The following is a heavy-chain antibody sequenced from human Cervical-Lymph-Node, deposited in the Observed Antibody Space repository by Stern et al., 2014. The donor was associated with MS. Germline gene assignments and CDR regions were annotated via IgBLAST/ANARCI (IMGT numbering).Heavy chain of an antibody. V-gene: IGHV1-46*01. CDR1: GYTFTKYY. D-gene: IGHD3-16*01. CDR3: GRDEGGVVPTAVLDF. Sequence: VQLVESGAEVKKPGASVNVSCKASGYTFTKYYMPWVRQAPGQGLEWMGIINTSGDSTSYAPKFQGRFTITRDASTNTVYMELNRLRSEDTAVYYCGRDEGGVVPTAVLDFWGQGTVVTVSS. J-gene: IGHJ4*02. CDR2: INTSGDST.